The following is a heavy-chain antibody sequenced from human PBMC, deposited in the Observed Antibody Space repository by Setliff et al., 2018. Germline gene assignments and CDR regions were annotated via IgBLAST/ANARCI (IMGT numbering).Heavy chain of an antibody. CDR1: GYTFTSHY. CDR2: INPSSGRT. CDR3: ARGVFPYTFEGALDF. D-gene: IGHD3-16*01. Sequence: ASVKVSCKASGYTFTSHYMHWVRQAPGLGLEWMGTINPSSGRTSYAQKFQGRVTMTRDTSTSTVYMDMSSLRSEDTAVYYCARGVFPYTFEGALDFWAKGQWSPSPQ. V-gene: IGHV1-46*01. J-gene: IGHJ3*01.